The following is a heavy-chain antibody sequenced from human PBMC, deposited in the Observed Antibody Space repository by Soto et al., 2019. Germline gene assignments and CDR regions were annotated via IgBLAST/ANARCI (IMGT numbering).Heavy chain of an antibody. J-gene: IGHJ4*02. CDR1: GYTFIISC. D-gene: IGHD2-15*01. V-gene: IGHV5-51*01. CDR2: IYPGDSDT. CDR3: ARGGYGGNHVDY. Sequence: PGESLKISCSGSGYTFIISCIGLVLQMPGKGLEWMGTIYPGDSDTRYSPSFEGHVTISADKSISTAYLQWRSVKAADSAVYFCARGGYGGNHVDYWGQGTQVTVSS.